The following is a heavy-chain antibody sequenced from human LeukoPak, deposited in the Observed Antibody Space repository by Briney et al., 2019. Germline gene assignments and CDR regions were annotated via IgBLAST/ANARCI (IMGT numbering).Heavy chain of an antibody. Sequence: GGSLRLSCAVSGITLSNYGMSWVRQAPGKGLEWVAGISGSAGGTIYAASVKGRFTISRDNPKHTLYRQMNSLRAEATAVYFCAKRGIVIRAVIIVGFHKEAYYFDDWGQGALVTVSS. CDR2: ISGSAGGT. CDR3: AKRGIVIRAVIIVGFHKEAYYFDD. V-gene: IGHV3-23*01. D-gene: IGHD3-10*01. CDR1: GITLSNYG. J-gene: IGHJ4*02.